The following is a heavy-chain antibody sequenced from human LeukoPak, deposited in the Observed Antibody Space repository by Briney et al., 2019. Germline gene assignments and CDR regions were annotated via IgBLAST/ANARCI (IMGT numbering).Heavy chain of an antibody. CDR3: ARDLGGDIAAAGTNWFDP. Sequence: SETLSLTCTVSGGSISSSSYYWGWIRQPPGKGLEWIGSIYYSGSTYYNPSLKSRVTISVDTSKNQFSLKLSSVTAADTAVYYCARDLGGDIAAAGTNWFDPWGQGTLVTVSS. CDR1: GGSISSSSYY. V-gene: IGHV4-39*07. CDR2: IYYSGST. D-gene: IGHD6-13*01. J-gene: IGHJ5*02.